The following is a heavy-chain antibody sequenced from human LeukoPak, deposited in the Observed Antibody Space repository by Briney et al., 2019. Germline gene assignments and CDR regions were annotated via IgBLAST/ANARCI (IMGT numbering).Heavy chain of an antibody. CDR2: ISGSGGST. CDR3: AKDEYSSSSVLTEYFQH. V-gene: IGHV3-23*01. CDR1: GFTFSIYA. Sequence: GGSLRLSCAASGFTFSIYAMSWVRQAPGKGLEWVSAISGSGGSTYYADSVKGRFTISRDNSKNTLYLQMNSLRAEDTAVYYCAKDEYSSSSVLTEYFQHWGQGTLVTVSS. J-gene: IGHJ1*01. D-gene: IGHD6-6*01.